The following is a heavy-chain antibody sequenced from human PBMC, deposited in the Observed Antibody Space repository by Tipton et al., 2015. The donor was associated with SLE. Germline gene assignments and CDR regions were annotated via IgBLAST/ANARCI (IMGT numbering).Heavy chain of an antibody. CDR2: GSYIGNT. J-gene: IGHJ4*02. D-gene: IGHD3-16*01. Sequence: TLSLTCSVSGGSIFSSTFYCGWIRQSPGKGLEWIVSGSYIGNTFSTPSLKSRVTVLVDKSKNQFSLRLRSVTAADTAVYYCARWGVASSRWGQGMLVTVSS. CDR3: ARWGVASSR. V-gene: IGHV4-39*07. CDR1: GGSIFSSTFY.